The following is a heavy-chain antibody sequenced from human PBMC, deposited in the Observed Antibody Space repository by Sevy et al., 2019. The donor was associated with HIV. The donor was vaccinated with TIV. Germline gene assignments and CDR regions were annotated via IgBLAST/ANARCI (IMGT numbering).Heavy chain of an antibody. Sequence: SETLSLTCTVSGGSISSSSYYWGWIRQPPGKGLEWIGSIYYSGSTYYNPSLKSRVTISVDTSKNQFSLKLSSVTAADTAVYYCARQPAFGSGWYDARYYFDYWGQRTLVTVSS. CDR2: IYYSGST. CDR1: GGSISSSSYY. V-gene: IGHV4-39*01. D-gene: IGHD6-19*01. J-gene: IGHJ4*02. CDR3: ARQPAFGSGWYDARYYFDY.